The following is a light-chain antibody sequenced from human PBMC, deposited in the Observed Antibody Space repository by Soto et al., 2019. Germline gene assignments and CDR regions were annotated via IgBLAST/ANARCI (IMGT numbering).Light chain of an antibody. J-gene: IGLJ1*01. CDR1: SNDVGGYKY. V-gene: IGLV2-14*03. CDR3: SSYSSNNILSYV. Sequence: ALTQPASVSGAPGQSITISCTGTSNDVGGYKYVSWYQQRPGTAPKLIMFEVNNRPSGVSDRFSGSRSAHTASLTISGLQAQDEADYYCSSYSSNNILSYVFGTGTKVTVL. CDR2: EVN.